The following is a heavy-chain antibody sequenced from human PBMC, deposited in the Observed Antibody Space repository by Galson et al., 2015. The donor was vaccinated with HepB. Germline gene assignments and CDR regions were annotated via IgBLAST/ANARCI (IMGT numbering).Heavy chain of an antibody. CDR3: AKGDRVVAGTGAFDI. J-gene: IGHJ3*02. CDR1: GFIFHDYG. D-gene: IGHD6-19*01. CDR2: ISGSGGSR. Sequence: SLRLSCAASGFIFHDYGMSWVRQSPGKGLEWVSGISGSGGSRYYADSVKGRFSISRDNSKNTLYLQMNSLRAEDTAVYYCAKGDRVVAGTGAFDIWGQGTMITVSS. V-gene: IGHV3-23*01.